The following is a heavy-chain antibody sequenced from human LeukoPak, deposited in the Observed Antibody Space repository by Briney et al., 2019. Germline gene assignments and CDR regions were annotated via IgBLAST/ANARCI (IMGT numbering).Heavy chain of an antibody. Sequence: PWGSLRLSCAASGFTFSSYSMNWVRQAPGKGLEWVSFISSSNSYIYHADSMKGRFTISRDNAKNSLFLQMNSLRAEDTAVYYCATGGVGATSPLFIDYWGQGTLVNLSS. V-gene: IGHV3-21*01. D-gene: IGHD1-26*01. J-gene: IGHJ4*02. CDR3: ATGGVGATSPLFIDY. CDR2: ISSSNSYI. CDR1: GFTFSSYS.